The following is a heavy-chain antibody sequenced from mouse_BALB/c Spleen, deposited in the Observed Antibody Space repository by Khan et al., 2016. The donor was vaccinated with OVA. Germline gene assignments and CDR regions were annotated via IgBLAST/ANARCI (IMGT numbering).Heavy chain of an antibody. CDR2: ISSGGNYT. J-gene: IGHJ2*01. V-gene: IGHV5-9-3*01. CDR3: ARTPGYYGSNYFDY. CDR1: GFTFSSYA. D-gene: IGHD1-1*01. Sequence: EVELVESGGGLVKPGGSLKLSCAASGFTFSSYALSWVRQTPEKRLEWVATISSGGNYTYYPGSVKGRFTISRDNARNTLYLQMSSLRSEDTAMYYCARTPGYYGSNYFDYWGQGSTLTVSS.